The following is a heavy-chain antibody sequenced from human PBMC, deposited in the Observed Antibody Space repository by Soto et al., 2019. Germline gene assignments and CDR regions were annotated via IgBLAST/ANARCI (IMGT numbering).Heavy chain of an antibody. CDR2: IWYDGSNK. Sequence: GGSLRLSCAPPVVTFSSYGMHWVRQAPGKGLEWVAVIWYDGSNKYYADSVKGRFTISRDNSKNTLYLQMNSLRAEDTAVYYCARDPDYRLSVTRAYYYYGMDVWGQGTTVTVSS. CDR3: ARDPDYRLSVTRAYYYYGMDV. V-gene: IGHV3-33*01. J-gene: IGHJ6*02. D-gene: IGHD3-16*02. CDR1: VVTFSSYG.